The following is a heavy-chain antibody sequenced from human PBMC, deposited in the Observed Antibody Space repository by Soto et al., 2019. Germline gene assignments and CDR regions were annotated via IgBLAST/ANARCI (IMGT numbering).Heavy chain of an antibody. CDR3: ARERGGGNFAFDI. CDR1: GGSISSYD. V-gene: IGHV4-59*01. CDR2: IYYSGST. Sequence: LSLTCTVSGGSISSYDWSWIRQPPGKGLEWIGYIYYSGSTNYNPSLKSRVTISGDTSKNQFSLKLSSVTAADTAVYYCARERGGGNFAFDIWGQGTMVTVSS. J-gene: IGHJ3*02. D-gene: IGHD2-21*01.